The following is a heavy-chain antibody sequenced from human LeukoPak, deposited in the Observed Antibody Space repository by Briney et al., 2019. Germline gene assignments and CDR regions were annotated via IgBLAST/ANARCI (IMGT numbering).Heavy chain of an antibody. Sequence: PGGSLRLSCAASGFTFSSYAMSWVRQAPGKGPEWVSAISGSGGSTYYADSVKGRFTISRDNSKNTLYLQMNSLRAEDTAVYYCAKDGGSHDAFDIWSQGTMVTVSS. CDR2: ISGSGGST. D-gene: IGHD2-15*01. CDR1: GFTFSSYA. V-gene: IGHV3-23*01. CDR3: AKDGGSHDAFDI. J-gene: IGHJ3*02.